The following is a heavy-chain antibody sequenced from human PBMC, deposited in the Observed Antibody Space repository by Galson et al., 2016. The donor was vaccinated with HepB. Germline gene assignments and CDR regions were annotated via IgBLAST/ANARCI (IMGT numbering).Heavy chain of an antibody. CDR3: TTSSTRGYTYDPSAY. CDR1: GFTFSRAW. D-gene: IGHD5-18*01. CDR2: IKSYADGGTT. V-gene: IGHV3-15*01. Sequence: SLRLSCAASGFTFSRAWMNWIRQAPGKGLEWVGRIKSYADGGTTEYAAPMEGRFTFSRDESNKRLYLQMNSLKTEDTAVYYCTTSSTRGYTYDPSAYWGRGTLVAVSS. J-gene: IGHJ4*02.